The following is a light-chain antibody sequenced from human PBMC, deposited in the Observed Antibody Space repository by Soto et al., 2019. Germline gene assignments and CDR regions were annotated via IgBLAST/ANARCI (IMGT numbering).Light chain of an antibody. CDR3: STWGGSLRGLV. V-gene: IGLV1-44*01. CDR1: SSNIGGNS. Sequence: QSVLTQPPSASGAPGQGISISCSGSSSNIGGNSVSWYRQVPGTAPKLLIFSNHQRPSGVPDRFSGSKSSTSASLAISGLQSEDEADYYGSTWGGSLRGLVFGGGTKLTVL. CDR2: SNH. J-gene: IGLJ2*01.